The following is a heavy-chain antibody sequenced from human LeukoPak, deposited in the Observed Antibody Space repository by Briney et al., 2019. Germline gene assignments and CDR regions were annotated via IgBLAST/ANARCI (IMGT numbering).Heavy chain of an antibody. CDR1: GGSVSGGSYY. V-gene: IGHV4-61*01. CDR2: IHDSGST. Sequence: SETPSLTCTVSGGSVSGGSYYWTWIRQPPGKGLEWIGYIHDSGSTNYNSSLKSRVTISVDTPKKQFSLRLTSVTAADTAVYYCARVPVGPWGQGTLVTVSS. CDR3: ARVPVGP. D-gene: IGHD1-26*01. J-gene: IGHJ4*02.